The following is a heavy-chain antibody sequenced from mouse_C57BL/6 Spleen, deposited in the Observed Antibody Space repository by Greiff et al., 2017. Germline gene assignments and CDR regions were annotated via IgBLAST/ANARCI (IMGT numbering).Heavy chain of an antibody. CDR3: ARSIYYDYDGAWFAY. J-gene: IGHJ3*01. CDR1: GYTFTGYW. Sequence: QVQLQQSGAELMKPGASVKLSCKATGYTFTGYWIEWVKQRPGPGLEWIGEILPGSGSTNYNEKFKGKATFTADTSSNTAYMQLSSLTTEDSAIYCCARSIYYDYDGAWFAYWGQGTLVTVSA. CDR2: ILPGSGST. V-gene: IGHV1-9*01. D-gene: IGHD2-4*01.